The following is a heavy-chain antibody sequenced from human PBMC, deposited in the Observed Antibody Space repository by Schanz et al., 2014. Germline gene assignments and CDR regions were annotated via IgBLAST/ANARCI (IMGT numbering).Heavy chain of an antibody. V-gene: IGHV1-2*04. J-gene: IGHJ4*02. D-gene: IGHD3-10*01. CDR2: INPNSGTT. CDR3: TSEAHNHDGLRSYSNV. Sequence: QVQLVQSGPEVKKPGASVKVSCKASGYTFTGYYMHWVRQAPGQGLEWMGWINPNSGTTNYAQKFQGWVTMTRDTYISTAYMELSRLKSDDTAVYFCTSEAHNHDGLRSYSNVWGQGTLVTVTS. CDR1: GYTFTGYY.